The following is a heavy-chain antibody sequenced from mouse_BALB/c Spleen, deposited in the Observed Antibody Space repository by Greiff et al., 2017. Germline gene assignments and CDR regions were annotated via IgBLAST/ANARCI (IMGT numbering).Heavy chain of an antibody. J-gene: IGHJ4*01. D-gene: IGHD1-1*01. Sequence: QVQLKESGPELVKPGASVKMSCKASGYTFTDYVISWVKQRTGQGLEWIGEIYPGSGSTYYNEKFKGKATLTADKSSNTAYMQLSSLTSEDSAVYFCASTTGYAMDYWGQGTSVTVSS. CDR1: GYTFTDYV. V-gene: IGHV1-77*01. CDR2: IYPGSGST. CDR3: ASTTGYAMDY.